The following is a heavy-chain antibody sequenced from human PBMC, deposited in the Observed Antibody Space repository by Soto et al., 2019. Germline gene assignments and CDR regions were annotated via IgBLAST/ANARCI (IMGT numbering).Heavy chain of an antibody. CDR1: GFSLSNARMG. J-gene: IGHJ4*02. CDR3: ARIVRNDILPTTQN. D-gene: IGHD3-9*01. V-gene: IGHV2-26*01. Sequence: GSRPTLVNPSESLTLNCTVSGFSLSNARMGVSWIRQPPGKALEWLAHIFSNDEKSYSTSLKSRLTIYKDTSKSQVVLTMTNMDPVYTATFYCARIVRNDILPTTQNWGQGTLVTVSS. CDR2: IFSNDEK.